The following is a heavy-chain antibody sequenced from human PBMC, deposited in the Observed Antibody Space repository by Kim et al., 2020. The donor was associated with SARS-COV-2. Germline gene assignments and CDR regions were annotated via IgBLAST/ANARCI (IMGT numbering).Heavy chain of an antibody. V-gene: IGHV4-31*02. CDR3: ASADGFGELNWAFDI. J-gene: IGHJ3*02. D-gene: IGHD3-10*01. Sequence: PSLESRVTISVDTSKNQFSLRLSSVTAADTAVYYCASADGFGELNWAFDIWGQGTMVTVSS.